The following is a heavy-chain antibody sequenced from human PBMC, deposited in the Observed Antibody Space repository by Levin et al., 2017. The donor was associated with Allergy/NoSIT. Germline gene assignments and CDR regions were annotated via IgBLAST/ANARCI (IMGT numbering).Heavy chain of an antibody. Sequence: ASVKVSCKASGYTFTSYGISWVRQAPGQGLEWMGWISAYNGNTNYAQKLQGRVTMTTDTSTSTAYMELRSLRSDDTAVYYCARDSGYYGSGSYLPFDYWGQGTLVTVSS. V-gene: IGHV1-18*01. CDR2: ISAYNGNT. CDR1: GYTFTSYG. D-gene: IGHD3-10*01. J-gene: IGHJ4*02. CDR3: ARDSGYYGSGSYLPFDY.